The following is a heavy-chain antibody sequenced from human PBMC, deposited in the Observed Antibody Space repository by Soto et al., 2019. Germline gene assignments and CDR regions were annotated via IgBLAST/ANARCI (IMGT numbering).Heavy chain of an antibody. CDR1: GYTFTSYA. D-gene: IGHD2-21*02. J-gene: IGHJ4*02. V-gene: IGHV1-3*01. CDR3: ARSSVVVTAADY. CDR2: INAGNGNT. Sequence: QVQLVQSGAEVKKPGASVKVSCKASGYTFTSYAMHWVRQAPGQRLEWMGWINAGNGNTKYSQKFQGRVTISRDTSASAAYMELSRLGAEDTAVYDCARSSVVVTAADYWGQGTLVTVSS.